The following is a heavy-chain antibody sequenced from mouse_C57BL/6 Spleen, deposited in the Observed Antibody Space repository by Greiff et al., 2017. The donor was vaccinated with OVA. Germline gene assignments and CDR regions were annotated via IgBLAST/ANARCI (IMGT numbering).Heavy chain of an antibody. D-gene: IGHD1-1*01. V-gene: IGHV1-19*01. CDR1: GYTFTDYY. J-gene: IGHJ1*03. CDR2: INPYNGGT. CDR3: ARYGYGSSHWDFDV. Sequence: VQLQQSGPVLVKPGASVKMSCKASGYTFTDYYMNWVKQSHGKSLEWIGVINPYNGGTSYNQKFKGKATLTVDKSSSTAYMELNSLTSEDSAVYYCARYGYGSSHWDFDVWGTGTTVTVSS.